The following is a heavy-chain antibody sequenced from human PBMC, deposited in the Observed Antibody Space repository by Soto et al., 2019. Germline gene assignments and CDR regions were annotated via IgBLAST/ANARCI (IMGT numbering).Heavy chain of an antibody. D-gene: IGHD6-13*01. Sequence: EVQLVESGGGLVKPGGSLRLSCAASGFTFSSYSMNWVRQAPGKGLEWVSSISSSSSYIYYADSVKGRFTISRDNAKNSLYLQMNSLRAEDTAVYYCARDPPRVSQLVTYVGYWGQGTLVTVSS. CDR3: ARDPPRVSQLVTYVGY. CDR2: ISSSSSYI. J-gene: IGHJ4*02. V-gene: IGHV3-21*01. CDR1: GFTFSSYS.